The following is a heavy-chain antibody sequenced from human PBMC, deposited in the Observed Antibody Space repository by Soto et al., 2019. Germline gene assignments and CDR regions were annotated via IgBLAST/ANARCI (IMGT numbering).Heavy chain of an antibody. V-gene: IGHV1-69*06. Sequence: SVKVSCKASGGTFSIYAISWVRQAPGQGLEWMGGIIPIFGTANYAQKFQGRVTITADKSTSTAYMELSSLRSEDTAVYYCASLGVIAAADYYYYYGMDVWGQGTTVTVSS. CDR2: IIPIFGTA. CDR1: GGTFSIYA. J-gene: IGHJ6*02. D-gene: IGHD6-13*01. CDR3: ASLGVIAAADYYYYYGMDV.